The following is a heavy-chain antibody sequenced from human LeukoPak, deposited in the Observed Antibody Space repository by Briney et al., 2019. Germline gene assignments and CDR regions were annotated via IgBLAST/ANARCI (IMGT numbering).Heavy chain of an antibody. D-gene: IGHD6-19*01. V-gene: IGHV6-1*01. CDR2: TYYRSRWGN. CDR1: GDSVSNNIAT. CDR3: ARDGSEQWLELGGNDY. Sequence: SQTLSLTCAISGDSVSNNIATWNWIRQSPSRGLEWLGRTYYRSRWGNDYAISVKSRITINPDTSKNQFSLQLNSVTPEDTAVYYCARDGSEQWLELGGNDYWGQGTLVTVSS. J-gene: IGHJ4*02.